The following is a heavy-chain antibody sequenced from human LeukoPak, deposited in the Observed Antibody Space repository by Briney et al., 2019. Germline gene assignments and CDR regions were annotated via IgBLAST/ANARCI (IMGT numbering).Heavy chain of an antibody. J-gene: IGHJ6*02. Sequence: GGSLRLSCAASGLTLSIYSMNWVRQAPGKGLEWVSCISSSSNYIYYADSVKGRFTISRDNAKNSLYLQMNSLRAEDTAVYYCARGGGSGISYGMDVWGQGTTVTVSS. D-gene: IGHD2-15*01. CDR1: GLTLSIYS. CDR2: ISSSSNYI. CDR3: ARGGGSGISYGMDV. V-gene: IGHV3-21*01.